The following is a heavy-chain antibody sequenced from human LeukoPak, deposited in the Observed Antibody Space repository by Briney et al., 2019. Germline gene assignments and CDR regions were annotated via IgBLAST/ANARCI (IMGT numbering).Heavy chain of an antibody. J-gene: IGHJ5*02. V-gene: IGHV4-39*07. CDR3: ARDHWGCTNGVCYTYWFDP. Sequence: SETLSLTCTVSGASISSSSYYWAWIRQPPGKGLEWIGSIYYSGSTHYNPSLKSRVTISVDTSKNQFSLKLSSVTAADTRVYYCARDHWGCTNGVCYTYWFDPWGQGTLVTVSS. CDR2: IYYSGST. D-gene: IGHD2-8*01. CDR1: GASISSSSYY.